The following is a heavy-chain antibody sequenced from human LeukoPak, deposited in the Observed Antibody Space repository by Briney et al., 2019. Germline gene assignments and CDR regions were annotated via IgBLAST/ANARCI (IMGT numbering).Heavy chain of an antibody. CDR2: TYHSGST. Sequence: PSETLSLTCAVSGYSISSGYYWGWIRQPPGKGLEWIGSTYHSGSTYYNPSLKSRVTISVDTSKNQFSLKLSSVTAADTAVYYCARHVVTIFRVGGSWFDPWGQGTLVTVSS. CDR3: ARHVVTIFRVGGSWFDP. CDR1: GYSISSGYY. D-gene: IGHD3-3*01. V-gene: IGHV4-38-2*01. J-gene: IGHJ5*02.